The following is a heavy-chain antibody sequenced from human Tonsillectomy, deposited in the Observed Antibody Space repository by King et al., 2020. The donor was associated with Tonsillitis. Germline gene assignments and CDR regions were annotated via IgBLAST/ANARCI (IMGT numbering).Heavy chain of an antibody. CDR2: ISGSGGST. V-gene: IGHV3-23*04. CDR1: GFTFSSYA. CDR3: AKDLGGLGDWSGGSCYVLDVFDI. Sequence: QLVQSGGGLVQPGGSLRLSWAASGFTFSSYAMSWVRQAPGKGLEWVSAISGSGGSTYYADSVKGRFTISRENSKNTLNLQMNRLRAEDTAVYYCAKDLGGLGDWSGGSCYVLDVFDIWGQGTVVTVSS. J-gene: IGHJ3*02. D-gene: IGHD2-15*01.